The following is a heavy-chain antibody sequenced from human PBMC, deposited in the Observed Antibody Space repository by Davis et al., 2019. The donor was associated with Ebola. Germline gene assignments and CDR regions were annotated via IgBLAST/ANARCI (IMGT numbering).Heavy chain of an antibody. D-gene: IGHD1-26*01. V-gene: IGHV4-34*01. CDR3: ARPGMKRAGIYYYYGMDV. CDR1: GGSFSGYY. Sequence: MPGGSLRLSCAVYGGSFSGYYWSWIRQPPGKGLEWIGEINHSGSTNYNPSLKSRVTISVDTSKNQFSLKLSSVTAADTAVYYCARPGMKRAGIYYYYGMDVWGQGTTVTVSS. J-gene: IGHJ6*02. CDR2: INHSGST.